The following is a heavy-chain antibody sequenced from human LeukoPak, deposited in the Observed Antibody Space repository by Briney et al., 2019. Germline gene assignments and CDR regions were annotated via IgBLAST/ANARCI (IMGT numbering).Heavy chain of an antibody. V-gene: IGHV3-74*03. J-gene: IGHJ4*02. CDR2: IKMDERSA. CDR3: ATVFKGSSLQDY. CDR1: GFTINNNW. Sequence: GGSLRLSCTVSGFTINNNWMYWVRHAPGRGLVWVSRIKMDERSAVYADSVKGRFIISRDNAKNTVYLQMNSLRADDTAVYYCATVFKGSSLQDYWGQGTLVTVSS. D-gene: IGHD3-10*01.